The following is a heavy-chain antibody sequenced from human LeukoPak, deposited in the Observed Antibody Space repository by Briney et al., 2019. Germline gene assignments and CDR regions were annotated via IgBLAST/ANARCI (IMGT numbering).Heavy chain of an antibody. CDR3: TRDGRVAYEMDV. D-gene: IGHD2-15*01. Sequence: GGSLRLSCAASGFTFSRHPINWVRQAPGKGLEWVSYISPGTIYYADSVKGRFTISRDNAKNSLYLQMNSLRAEDTAVYYCTRDGRVAYEMDVWGQGTTVTVSS. CDR2: ISPGTI. CDR1: GFTFSRHP. V-gene: IGHV3-48*01. J-gene: IGHJ6*02.